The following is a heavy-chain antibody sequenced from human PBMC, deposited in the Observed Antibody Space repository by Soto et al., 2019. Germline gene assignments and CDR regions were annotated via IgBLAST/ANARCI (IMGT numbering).Heavy chain of an antibody. V-gene: IGHV1-2*04. Sequence: SVEVCCKASGYTITGYYMHWVRQAPGQGLEWMGWINPNSGGTNYAQKFQGWVTMTRDTSISTAYMELSRLRSDDTAVYYCARGPASSIDYWGQGTLVTVSS. D-gene: IGHD2-2*01. CDR3: ARGPASSIDY. J-gene: IGHJ4*02. CDR2: INPNSGGT. CDR1: GYTITGYY.